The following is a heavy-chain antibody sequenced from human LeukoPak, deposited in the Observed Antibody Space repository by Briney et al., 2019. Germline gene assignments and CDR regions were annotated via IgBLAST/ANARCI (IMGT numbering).Heavy chain of an antibody. V-gene: IGHV3-23*01. CDR1: GVTLSSYA. J-gene: IGHJ5*02. Sequence: PGGSLRLSCAASGVTLSSYAMSWARQAPGKGLEWVSGISSSGSGGNTYYADSVKGRFTISRDSSKNTLFLHMNTLRAEDTAVYYCAKDRGSYSSSPNWFDPWGQGTLVTVSS. CDR3: AKDRGSYSSSPNWFDP. D-gene: IGHD6-13*01. CDR2: ISSSGSGGNT.